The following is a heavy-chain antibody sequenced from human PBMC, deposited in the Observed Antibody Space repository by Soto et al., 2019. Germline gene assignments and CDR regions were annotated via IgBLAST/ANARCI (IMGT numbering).Heavy chain of an antibody. J-gene: IGHJ3*02. CDR1: GGSFSGYY. V-gene: IGHV4-34*01. D-gene: IGHD1-26*01. CDR3: ARGNLGATNRDAFDI. Sequence: SETLSLTCAVYGGSFSGYYWSWIRQPPGKGLEWIGEINHSGSTNYNPSLKSRVTISVDTSKNQFSLKLSSVTAADTAVYYCARGNLGATNRDAFDIWGQGTMVTVSS. CDR2: INHSGST.